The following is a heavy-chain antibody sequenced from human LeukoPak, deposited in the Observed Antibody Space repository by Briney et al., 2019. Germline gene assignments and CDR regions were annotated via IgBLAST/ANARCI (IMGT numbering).Heavy chain of an antibody. CDR2: ISNSDDST. CDR3: AKATGYLL. J-gene: IGHJ4*02. D-gene: IGHD1-14*01. V-gene: IGHV3-23*01. Sequence: GGYLRLSCAASGFPFSSYAMSWVRQAPGKGLEWVSTISNSDDSTYYADSVKGRFTISRDNSENTLFLRMNSLRAEDTAVYYCAKATGYLLWGQGTLVIVSS. CDR1: GFPFSSYA.